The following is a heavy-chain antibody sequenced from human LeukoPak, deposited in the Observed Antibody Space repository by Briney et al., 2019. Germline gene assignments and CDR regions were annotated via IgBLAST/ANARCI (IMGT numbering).Heavy chain of an antibody. J-gene: IGHJ4*02. D-gene: IGHD1-26*01. CDR3: ARGGGTRAVDY. CDR1: GGSINSYY. CDR2: IYTSGST. Sequence: SETLSLTCTVFGGSINSYYWSWIRQPPGKGLEWIGCIYTSGSTHYSPSLKSRVTISVDTSKNQFSLKLSSVTAADTAVYYCARGGGTRAVDYWGQGTLVTVSS. V-gene: IGHV4-59*01.